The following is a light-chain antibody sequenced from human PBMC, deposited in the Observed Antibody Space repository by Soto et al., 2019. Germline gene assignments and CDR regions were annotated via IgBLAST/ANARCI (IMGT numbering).Light chain of an antibody. CDR2: DVS. CDR3: CSFTTSSTVV. J-gene: IGLJ1*01. V-gene: IGLV2-14*01. Sequence: QSALTQPASVSGSPGQSITISCSGTSSDIGSYDYVSWYQQHPGKAPKLLIYDVSNWPSGISGRFSGSKSGNTASLTISGLQAEDEADYYCCSFTTSSTVVFGTGTKLTVL. CDR1: SSDIGSYDY.